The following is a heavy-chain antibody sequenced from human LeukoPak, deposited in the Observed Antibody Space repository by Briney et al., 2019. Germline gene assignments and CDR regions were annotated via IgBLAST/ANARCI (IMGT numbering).Heavy chain of an antibody. CDR1: GYTFTSYG. Sequence: GASVKVSCKASGYTFTSYGISWVRQAPGQGLEWMGWISAYNGNTNYAQRLQGRVTMTTDTSTSTAYMELRSLRSDDTAVYYCARDHPEPGNWYFDLWGRGTLVTVSS. D-gene: IGHD1-14*01. CDR3: ARDHPEPGNWYFDL. V-gene: IGHV1-18*01. CDR2: ISAYNGNT. J-gene: IGHJ2*01.